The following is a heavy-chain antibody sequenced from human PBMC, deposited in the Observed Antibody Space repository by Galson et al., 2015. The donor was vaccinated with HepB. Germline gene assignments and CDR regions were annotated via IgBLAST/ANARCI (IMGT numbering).Heavy chain of an antibody. CDR1: GYTFTGYY. CDR2: INPNSGGT. V-gene: IGHV1-2*05. CDR3: ARGESHYDTGGDAFDI. Sequence: SVKVSCKASGYTFTGYYMHWVRQAPGQGLEWMGRINPNSGGTNYAQKFQGRVTMTRDTSISTAYMELSRLRSDDTVVYYCARGESHYDTGGDAFDIWGQGTLVTVSS. D-gene: IGHD3-22*01. J-gene: IGHJ3*02.